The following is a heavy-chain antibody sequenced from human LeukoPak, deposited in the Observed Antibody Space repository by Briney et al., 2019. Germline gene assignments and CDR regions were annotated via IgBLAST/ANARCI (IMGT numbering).Heavy chain of an antibody. CDR2: ISSSSSYI. CDR1: GFTFSSYS. CDR3: ARERGYSYGYSDY. D-gene: IGHD5-18*01. Sequence: GGSLRLSCAASGFTFSSYSMNWVRQAPGRGLGWVSSISSSSSYIYYADSMKGRFTISRDNARNSLYLQMNSLRAEDTAVYYCARERGYSYGYSDYWGQGTLVTVSS. V-gene: IGHV3-21*01. J-gene: IGHJ4*02.